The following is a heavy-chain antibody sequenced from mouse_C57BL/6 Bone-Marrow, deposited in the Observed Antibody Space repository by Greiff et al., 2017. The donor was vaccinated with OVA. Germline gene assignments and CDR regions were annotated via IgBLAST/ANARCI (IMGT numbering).Heavy chain of an antibody. Sequence: QVHVKQPGAELVRPGSSVKLSCKASGYTFTSYWMHWVKQRPIQGLEWIGNIDPSDSETHYNQKFKDKATLTVDKSSSTAYMQLSSLTSEDSAVYYCARNGTGSSLDYWGQGTTLTVSS. J-gene: IGHJ2*01. D-gene: IGHD1-1*01. CDR1: GYTFTSYW. V-gene: IGHV1-52*01. CDR2: IDPSDSET. CDR3: ARNGTGSSLDY.